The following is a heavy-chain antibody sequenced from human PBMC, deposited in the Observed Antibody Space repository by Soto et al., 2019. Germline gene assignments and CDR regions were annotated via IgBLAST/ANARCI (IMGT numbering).Heavy chain of an antibody. D-gene: IGHD2-21*02. V-gene: IGHV3-23*01. J-gene: IGHJ5*02. CDR1: GFTFSSYT. CDR3: AKGFIRDCGGDCTVDT. Sequence: EVQLLESGGGLVQPGGSLRLSCAASGFTFSSYTMSWVRQAPGQGLEWVSGISATGGSTYYADSVKGRFTFSRDNSKNTLYLQMNSLRAEDTAVYYCAKGFIRDCGGDCTVDTWGQGTLVTVSS. CDR2: ISATGGST.